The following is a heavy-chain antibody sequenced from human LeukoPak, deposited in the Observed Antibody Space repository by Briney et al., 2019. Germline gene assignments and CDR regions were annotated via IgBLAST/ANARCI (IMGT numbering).Heavy chain of an antibody. Sequence: ASVKVSCKASGYTFTSYGISWVRQAPGQWLEWMGWISAYNGNTNYAQKLQGRVTMTTDTSTSTAYMELRSLRSDDTAVYYCAMSKNYDFWSGYYTVIDWFDPWGQGTLVTVSS. CDR3: AMSKNYDFWSGYYTVIDWFDP. CDR1: GYTFTSYG. V-gene: IGHV1-18*01. D-gene: IGHD3-3*01. CDR2: ISAYNGNT. J-gene: IGHJ5*02.